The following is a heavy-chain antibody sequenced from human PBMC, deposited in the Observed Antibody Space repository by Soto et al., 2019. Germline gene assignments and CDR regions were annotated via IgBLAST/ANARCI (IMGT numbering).Heavy chain of an antibody. CDR1: GGSISSGGYY. CDR3: ARASSYYYDSSGYYDY. CDR2: IYYSGST. J-gene: IGHJ4*02. Sequence: SETLSLTCTASGGSISSGGYYWSWIRQHPGKGLEWIGYIYYSGSTYYNPSLKSRVTISVDRSKNQFSLKLSSVTAADTAVYYCARASSYYYDSSGYYDYWGQGTLVTVSS. D-gene: IGHD3-22*01. V-gene: IGHV4-31*03.